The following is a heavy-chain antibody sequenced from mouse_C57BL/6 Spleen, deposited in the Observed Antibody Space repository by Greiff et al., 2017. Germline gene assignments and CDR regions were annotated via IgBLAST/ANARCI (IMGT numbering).Heavy chain of an antibody. CDR3: TRSTITTYFDY. Sequence: QVHVKQSGAELVRPGASVTLSCKASGYTFTDYEMHWVKQTPVHGLEWIGAIDPETGGTAYNQKFKGKAILTADKSSSTAYMELRSLTSEDSAVYYCTRSTITTYFDYWGQGTTLTVSS. V-gene: IGHV1-15*01. J-gene: IGHJ2*01. CDR2: IDPETGGT. D-gene: IGHD2-4*01. CDR1: GYTFTDYE.